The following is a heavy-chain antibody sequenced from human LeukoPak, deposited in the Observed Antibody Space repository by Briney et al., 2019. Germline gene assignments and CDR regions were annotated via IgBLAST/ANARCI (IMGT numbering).Heavy chain of an antibody. Sequence: SETLSLTCTVSGGSISSYYWSWIRQPPGKGLGWIGYIYYSGSTNYNPSLKSRVTISVDTSKNQFSLKLSSVTAADTAVYYCAKTGYSYGYAFDIWGQGTMVTVSS. CDR1: GGSISSYY. V-gene: IGHV4-59*01. CDR3: AKTGYSYGYAFDI. J-gene: IGHJ3*02. CDR2: IYYSGST. D-gene: IGHD5-18*01.